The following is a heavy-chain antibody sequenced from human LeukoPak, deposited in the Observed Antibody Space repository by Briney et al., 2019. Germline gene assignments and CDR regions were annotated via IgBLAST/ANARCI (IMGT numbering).Heavy chain of an antibody. J-gene: IGHJ4*02. V-gene: IGHV4-34*01. CDR1: GGSFSTYY. D-gene: IGHD7-27*01. CDR3: ARGPTISETGYFDY. CDR2: INHRGDT. Sequence: SETLSLTCAVYGGSFSTYYWSWIRQSPGKGLEWIAEINHRGDTNYNPSVKSRVTISVDTSKNRFSLKVRSLTAADTAVYYCARGPTISETGYFDYWGQGTLVTVSS.